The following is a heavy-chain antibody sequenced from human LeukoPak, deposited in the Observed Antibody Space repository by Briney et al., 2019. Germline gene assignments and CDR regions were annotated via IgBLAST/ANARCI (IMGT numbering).Heavy chain of an antibody. CDR3: AKVWGYDFWSGYFDY. CDR2: ISGSGGST. Sequence: PGGSLRLSCAASGFTFSSYAMSWVRQAPGKGLEWVSAISGSGGSTYYADSVKGRSTISRDNSKNTLYLQMNSLRAEDTAVYYCAKVWGYDFWSGYFDYWGQGTLVTVSS. J-gene: IGHJ4*02. D-gene: IGHD3-3*01. CDR1: GFTFSSYA. V-gene: IGHV3-23*01.